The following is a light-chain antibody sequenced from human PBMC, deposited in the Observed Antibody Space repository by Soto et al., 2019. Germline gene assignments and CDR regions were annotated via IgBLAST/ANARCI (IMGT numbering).Light chain of an antibody. J-gene: IGLJ2*01. CDR1: SSNIGAGYD. V-gene: IGLV1-40*01. CDR3: QSYDSSLSAVV. Sequence: QSALTQPPSVSGAPGQRVTISCTGSSSNIGAGYDVHWYQQLPGTAPKLLIYVNNNRPSVVPDRFSGSKSGTSASLATTGLQAEDEADYYCQSYDSSLSAVVFGGGTKLTVL. CDR2: VNN.